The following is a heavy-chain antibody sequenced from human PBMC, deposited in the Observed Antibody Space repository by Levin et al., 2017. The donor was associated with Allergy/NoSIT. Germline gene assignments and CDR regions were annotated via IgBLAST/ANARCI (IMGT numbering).Heavy chain of an antibody. J-gene: IGHJ4*02. V-gene: IGHV4-61*01. CDR2: RYYSGST. CDR3: ARDRSGSYFDY. Sequence: SETLSLTCTVSGGSVSSGSYYWSWIRQPPGKGLEWIGYRYYSGSTSYNPSLKSRVTISADTSKNQFSLKLTSVTAANTAVYYCARDRSGSYFDYWGQGTLVTVSS. D-gene: IGHD5-12*01. CDR1: GGSVSSGSYY.